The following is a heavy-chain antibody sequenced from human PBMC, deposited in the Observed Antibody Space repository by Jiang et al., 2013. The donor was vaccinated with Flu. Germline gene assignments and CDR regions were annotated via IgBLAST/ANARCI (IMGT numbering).Heavy chain of an antibody. J-gene: IGHJ4*02. D-gene: IGHD5-12*01. CDR3: ARAQKYSGFELPYFDY. Sequence: KPSETLSLTCTVSGGSIRSSSYYWVWIRQPPGKGLEWIGSIYYSGSTFYNPSLKSRVTMSVDTSKNRLSLKLRSVTAADTAVYYCARAQKYSGFELPYFDYWGQGMMVTVSS. CDR2: IYYSGST. CDR1: GGSIRSSSYY. V-gene: IGHV4-39*07.